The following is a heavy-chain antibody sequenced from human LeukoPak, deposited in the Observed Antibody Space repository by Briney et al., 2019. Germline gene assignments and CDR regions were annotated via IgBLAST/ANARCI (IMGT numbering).Heavy chain of an antibody. V-gene: IGHV5-51*01. CDR2: IYPGDSDT. CDR3: ARPKYGSGTYSFDS. Sequence: GESLKISCKGSGYTFTDYWIGWVRQMPGKGLAWMGLIYPGDSDTRYSPSFLGQVTISADKSIATAYLQWSSLKASDSAMYYCARPKYGSGTYSFDSWGQGTLVTVSS. J-gene: IGHJ4*02. D-gene: IGHD3-10*01. CDR1: GYTFTDYW.